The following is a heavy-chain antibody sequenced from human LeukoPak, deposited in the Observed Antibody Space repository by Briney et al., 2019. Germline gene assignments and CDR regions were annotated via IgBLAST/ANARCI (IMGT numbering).Heavy chain of an antibody. D-gene: IGHD6-13*01. V-gene: IGHV3-9*01. CDR2: ISWNSGSI. Sequence: PGRSLRLSCAASGFTFDDYAMHWVRQAPGKGLEWVSGISWNSGSIGYADSVKGRFTISRDNAKNSLYLQMNSLRAEDTALYYCAKDDNAAAGTGGGFDYWGQGTLVTVSS. CDR3: AKDDNAAAGTGGGFDY. CDR1: GFTFDDYA. J-gene: IGHJ4*02.